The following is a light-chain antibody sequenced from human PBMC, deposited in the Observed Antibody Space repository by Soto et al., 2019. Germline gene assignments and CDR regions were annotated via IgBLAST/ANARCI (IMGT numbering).Light chain of an antibody. CDR2: AAS. Sequence: IKLTQSPSSLSASVGDRVTITCRAGQGISTSLAWYQQKPGKAPNLLISAASTLQTGVPSRFSGSGSGTDFALTFSSLQPEEFATDYCQQIDSYPRTFGQGTKVEIK. CDR1: QGISTS. CDR3: QQIDSYPRT. J-gene: IGKJ1*01. V-gene: IGKV1-9*01.